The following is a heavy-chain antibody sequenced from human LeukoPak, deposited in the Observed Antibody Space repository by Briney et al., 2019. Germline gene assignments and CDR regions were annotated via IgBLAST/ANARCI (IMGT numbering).Heavy chain of an antibody. Sequence: PGGSLRLSCAASGFTFSSYWMSWVPQAPGKGLEWVANIKQDGSEKYYVDSVKGRFTISRDNAKNSLYLQMNSLRAEDTAVYYCARGDTMVRGVIKAYYYYYMDVWGKGTTVTVSS. CDR1: GFTFSSYW. CDR3: ARGDTMVRGVIKAYYYYYMDV. V-gene: IGHV3-7*01. CDR2: IKQDGSEK. D-gene: IGHD3-10*01. J-gene: IGHJ6*03.